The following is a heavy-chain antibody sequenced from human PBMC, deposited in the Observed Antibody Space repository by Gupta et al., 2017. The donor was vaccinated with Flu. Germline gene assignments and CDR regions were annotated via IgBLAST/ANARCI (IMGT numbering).Heavy chain of an antibody. D-gene: IGHD1-26*01. Sequence: VRQAPGKGLEWFSSISRSSDYIYYSDSVRGRFTISRDNGKDSLYLQMNSLRAEDTAVYYCARLSLLGGGAFDIWGQGTMVTVSS. CDR2: ISRSSDYI. V-gene: IGHV3-21*01. CDR3: ARLSLLGGGAFDI. J-gene: IGHJ3*02.